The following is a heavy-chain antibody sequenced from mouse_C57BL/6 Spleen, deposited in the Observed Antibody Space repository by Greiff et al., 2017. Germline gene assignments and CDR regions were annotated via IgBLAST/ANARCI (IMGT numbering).Heavy chain of an antibody. Sequence: VKLMESGPGLVAPSQSLSITCTVSGFSLTSYGVDWVRQSPGKGLEWLGVIWGVGSTNYNSALKSRLSISKDNSKSQVFLKMNSLQTDDTAVYYCASGDSSGSFAYWGQGTLVTVSA. CDR3: ASGDSSGSFAY. CDR1: GFSLTSYG. V-gene: IGHV2-6*01. CDR2: IWGVGST. J-gene: IGHJ3*01. D-gene: IGHD3-2*02.